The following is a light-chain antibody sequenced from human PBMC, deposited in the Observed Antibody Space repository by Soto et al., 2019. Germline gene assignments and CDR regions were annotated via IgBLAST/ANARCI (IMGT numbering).Light chain of an antibody. J-gene: IGKJ1*01. Sequence: EIVLTQSPGTLSLSPGERATLSCRDSQSVSSSYLAWYQQKPGQAPRLLIYGTSSRATGIPDRFSGSGSGTDFTLTISRLEPEDFAVYYCQQYGSSPPWAFGQGPKVESK. CDR2: GTS. V-gene: IGKV3-20*01. CDR1: QSVSSSY. CDR3: QQYGSSPPWA.